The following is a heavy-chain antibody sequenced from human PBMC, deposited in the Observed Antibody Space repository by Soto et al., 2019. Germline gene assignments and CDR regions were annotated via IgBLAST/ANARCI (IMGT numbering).Heavy chain of an antibody. D-gene: IGHD6-19*01. CDR2: IRSKTNSYAT. CDR3: TRQTDAVQWLVVPTDYNFDY. J-gene: IGHJ4*02. Sequence: VGSLRLCCAASWFTFGGSAMHGVLQASGKGLEWVGHIRSKTNSYATAYAESVKGRFTISRDDSMNTAYLQMNSLKTEDTAVYFCTRQTDAVQWLVVPTDYNFDYWGQGTLVTVSS. V-gene: IGHV3-73*01. CDR1: WFTFGGSA.